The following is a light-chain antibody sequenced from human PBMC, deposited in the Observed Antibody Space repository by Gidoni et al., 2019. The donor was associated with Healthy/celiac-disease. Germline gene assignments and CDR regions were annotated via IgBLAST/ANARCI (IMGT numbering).Light chain of an antibody. J-gene: IGKJ2*01. CDR2: DAS. CDR3: QQYNSQGT. CDR1: QSISSW. V-gene: IGKV1-5*01. Sequence: TTYRASQSISSWFAWYQQKPGQAPKLLFYDASSLESGVPSRFSGSGSGTEFTLTISSLQPDDFATYYCQQYNSQGTFGQGTKLEIK.